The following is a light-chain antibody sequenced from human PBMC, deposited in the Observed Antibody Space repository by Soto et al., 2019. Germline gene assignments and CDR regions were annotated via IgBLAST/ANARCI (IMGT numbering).Light chain of an antibody. CDR3: QQRNTWPWT. CDR1: QSVSGD. V-gene: IGKV3-11*01. CDR2: DTY. J-gene: IGKJ1*01. Sequence: EIVLTQSPATLSLSPGQRATLSCRASQSVSGDLAWFQQKPGQAPRLLIDDTYNGATGLPARFSGSGSGTDFALTISSLEPEDFAVYYCQQRNTWPWTFGQGTQVQIK.